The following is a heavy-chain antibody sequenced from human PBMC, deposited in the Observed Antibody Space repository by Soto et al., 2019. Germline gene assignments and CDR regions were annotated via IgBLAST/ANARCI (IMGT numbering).Heavy chain of an antibody. CDR3: ARVWREQQLVPKYYYYYMDV. CDR2: IWYDGSNK. J-gene: IGHJ6*03. V-gene: IGHV3-33*08. Sequence: GGSLRLSCAASGFTFSSYSMNWVRQAPGKGLEWVAVIWYDGSNKYYADSVKGRFTISRDNSKNTLYLQMNSLRAEDTAVYYWARVWREQQLVPKYYYYYMDVWGKGTTVTVSS. D-gene: IGHD6-13*01. CDR1: GFTFSSYS.